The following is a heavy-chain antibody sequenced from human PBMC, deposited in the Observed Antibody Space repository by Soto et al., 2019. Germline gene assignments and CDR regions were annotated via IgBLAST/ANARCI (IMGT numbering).Heavy chain of an antibody. CDR2: ISGSGGST. CDR1: GFTFSSYA. V-gene: IGHV3-23*01. Sequence: SLRLSCAASGFTFSSYAMSWVRQAPGKGLEWVSAISGSGGSTYYADSVKGRFTISRDNSKNTLYLQMNSLRAEDTAVYYCAIGSGYFPYAFDIWGQGTMVTVSS. D-gene: IGHD3-3*01. J-gene: IGHJ3*02. CDR3: AIGSGYFPYAFDI.